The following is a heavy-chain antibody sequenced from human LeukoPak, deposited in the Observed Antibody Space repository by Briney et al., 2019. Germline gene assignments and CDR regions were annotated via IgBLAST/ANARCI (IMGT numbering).Heavy chain of an antibody. V-gene: IGHV1-2*02. CDR2: INPKSGGT. Sequence: GASVKVSFKASGYTFTAYYLQWVRLAPGQGLEWMGWINPKSGGTEYAQRFQGRVTMTRDTSISTAYMELSRLRSDDTAVYYCARDHCSAISCYEDYYNGLYVWGQGTTVTVSS. D-gene: IGHD2-2*01. CDR3: ARDHCSAISCYEDYYNGLYV. CDR1: GYTFTAYY. J-gene: IGHJ6*02.